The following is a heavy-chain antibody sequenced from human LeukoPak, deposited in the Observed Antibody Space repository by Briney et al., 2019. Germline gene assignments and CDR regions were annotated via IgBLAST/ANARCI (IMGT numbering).Heavy chain of an antibody. Sequence: SETLSLTCTVSGGSISSYYWSWTRQPAGKGLEWIGRIYTSGSTNYNPSLKSRVTMSVDTSKNQFSLKLSSVTAADTAVYYCARAGYCSGGSCYLPSYYYYGMDVWGQGTTVTVSS. CDR3: ARAGYCSGGSCYLPSYYYYGMDV. J-gene: IGHJ6*02. D-gene: IGHD2-15*01. CDR1: GGSISSYY. V-gene: IGHV4-4*07. CDR2: IYTSGST.